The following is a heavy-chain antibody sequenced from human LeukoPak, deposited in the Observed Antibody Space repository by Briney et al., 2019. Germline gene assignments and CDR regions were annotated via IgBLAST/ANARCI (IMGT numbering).Heavy chain of an antibody. CDR1: GFTFSSYA. CDR3: AKVRIVGGGAFDI. CDR2: ISGSDGST. V-gene: IGHV3-23*01. D-gene: IGHD1-26*01. Sequence: PGGSLRLSCAASGFTFSSYAMSWVRQAPGKGLEWVSISGSDGSTYYADSAKGRFTIARDNSKNTLYLHMNSLRAEGTAVYYCAKVRIVGGGAFDIWGQGTMVTVSS. J-gene: IGHJ3*02.